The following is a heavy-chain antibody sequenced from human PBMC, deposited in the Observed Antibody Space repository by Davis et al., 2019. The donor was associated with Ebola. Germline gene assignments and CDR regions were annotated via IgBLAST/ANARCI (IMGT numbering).Heavy chain of an antibody. CDR2: IYDHST. Sequence: GESLKISCAASGFTVSSNHMSWVRQAPGKGLEWVSVIYDHSTAYADSVRGRFIVSRDNSKNTVFLEMNSLRAEDTAVYYCARHYSTVWYHYDYFDYWGQGVLVTVSS. CDR3: ARHYSTVWYHYDYFDY. J-gene: IGHJ4*02. D-gene: IGHD6-19*01. V-gene: IGHV3-66*04. CDR1: GFTVSSNH.